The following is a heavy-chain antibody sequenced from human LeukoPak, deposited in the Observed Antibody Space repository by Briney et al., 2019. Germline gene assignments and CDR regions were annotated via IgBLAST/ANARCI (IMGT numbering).Heavy chain of an antibody. CDR1: GGSISSNGYY. CDR2: IYSSGST. V-gene: IGHV4-39*01. J-gene: IGHJ5*02. CDR3: ARRAVGGYWFDP. D-gene: IGHD6-19*01. Sequence: SETLSLTCTVSGGSISSNGYYWGWIRQPPGKGLEWIGTIYSSGSTHHNPSLKSRVTISVDTSKNQFPLRLSSVTAADTAVYYCARRAVGGYWFDPWGQGTLVTVSS.